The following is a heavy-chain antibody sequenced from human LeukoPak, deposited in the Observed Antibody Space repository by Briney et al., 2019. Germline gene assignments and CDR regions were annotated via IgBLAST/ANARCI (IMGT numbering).Heavy chain of an antibody. CDR1: GGSFSGYY. CDR2: INHSGST. Sequence: SETLSLTCAVYGGSFSGYYWSWIRQPPGKGLEWIGEINHSGSTNYNPSLKSRVTISVDTSKNQFSLKLSSVTAADTAVYYCARDAMLWSRYDPWGQGTLVTVSS. CDR3: ARDAMLWSRYDP. V-gene: IGHV4-34*01. J-gene: IGHJ5*02. D-gene: IGHD2-21*01.